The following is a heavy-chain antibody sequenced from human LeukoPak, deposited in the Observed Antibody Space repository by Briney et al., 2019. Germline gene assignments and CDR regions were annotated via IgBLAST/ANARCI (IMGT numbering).Heavy chain of an antibody. CDR2: IRNKANSYTT. V-gene: IGHV3-72*01. J-gene: IGHJ5*02. D-gene: IGHD1-1*01. CDR3: ARGIQRNWFDP. Sequence: GGSLRLSCAASGFTFSSYWMSWVRQAPGKGLEWVGRIRNKANSYTTEFAASVKGRFTISRDDSKNSLYLQMNSLKTEDTAVYYCARGIQRNWFDPWGQGTLVTVSS. CDR1: GFTFSSYW.